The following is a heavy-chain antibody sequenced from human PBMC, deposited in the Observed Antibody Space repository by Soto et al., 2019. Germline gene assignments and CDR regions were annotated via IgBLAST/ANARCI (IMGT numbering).Heavy chain of an antibody. CDR2: IFPSGIN. J-gene: IGHJ4*02. CDR3: ARGSMLIGY. Sequence: SETLSLTCTVSGASLTNYYWSWIRQPAGKGLEWIGRIFPSGINNHNPSLKSRVTMSVDTSKNQFSLNLSSVTAADTAVYYCARGSMLIGYWGQGTLVTVSS. V-gene: IGHV4-4*07. CDR1: GASLTNYY. D-gene: IGHD2-8*01.